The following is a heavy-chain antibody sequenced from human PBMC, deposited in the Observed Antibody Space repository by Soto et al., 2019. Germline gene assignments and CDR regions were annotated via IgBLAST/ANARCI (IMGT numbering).Heavy chain of an antibody. CDR1: GFTFSSYG. V-gene: IGHV3-30*18. Sequence: VGSLRLSCAASGFTFSSYGMHWVRQAPGKGLEWVAVISYDGSNKYYADSVKGRFTISRDNSKNTLYLQMNSLRAEDTAVYYCAKQVVTRNYGYYYYGMDVWGQGTTVTVSS. CDR3: AKQVVTRNYGYYYYGMDV. J-gene: IGHJ6*02. CDR2: ISYDGSNK. D-gene: IGHD2-21*02.